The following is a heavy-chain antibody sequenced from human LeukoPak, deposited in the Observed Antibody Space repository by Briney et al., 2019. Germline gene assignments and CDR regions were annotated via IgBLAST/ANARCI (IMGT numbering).Heavy chain of an antibody. Sequence: GGSLRLSCAASGFTFSSYWMHWVRQAPGKGLVWVSRINSDGSSTSYADSVKGRFTISRDNAKNTLYLQMNSLRAGDTAVYYCAKAMGATLFDYWGQGTLVTVSS. CDR2: INSDGSST. V-gene: IGHV3-74*01. D-gene: IGHD1-26*01. J-gene: IGHJ4*02. CDR1: GFTFSSYW. CDR3: AKAMGATLFDY.